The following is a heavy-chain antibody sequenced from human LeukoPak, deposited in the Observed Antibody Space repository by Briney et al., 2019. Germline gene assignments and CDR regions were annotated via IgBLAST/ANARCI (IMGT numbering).Heavy chain of an antibody. Sequence: PGGSLRLSCAASGFTFSSYGMHWVRQAPGKGLEWVAVISYDGSNKYYADSVKGRFTISRDNSKNTLYLQMNRLRAEDTAVYYCARDTMVRGYWGQGTLVTVSS. CDR2: ISYDGSNK. D-gene: IGHD3-10*01. V-gene: IGHV3-30*03. CDR3: ARDTMVRGY. CDR1: GFTFSSYG. J-gene: IGHJ4*02.